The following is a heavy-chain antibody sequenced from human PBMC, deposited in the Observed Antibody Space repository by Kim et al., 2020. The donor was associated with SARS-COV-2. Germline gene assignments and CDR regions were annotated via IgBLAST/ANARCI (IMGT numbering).Heavy chain of an antibody. D-gene: IGHD2-21*01. CDR2: LNEDGSKS. J-gene: IGHJ4*02. CDR1: GFSFSSYW. CDR3: VRGVVATPGTDY. Sequence: GGSLRLSCAASGFSFSSYWMTWVRQAPGKGLEWVATLNEDGSKSYYLHSMKGRFTIFRDNAEKSLYLQMSSLRVDDTAMYYCVRGVVATPGTDYWGQGTLVTVSS. V-gene: IGHV3-7*04.